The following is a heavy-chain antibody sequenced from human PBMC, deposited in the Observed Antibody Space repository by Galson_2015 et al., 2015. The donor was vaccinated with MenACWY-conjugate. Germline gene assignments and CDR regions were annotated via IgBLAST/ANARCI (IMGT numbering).Heavy chain of an antibody. Sequence: SLRLSCAASGFTLSSYWMSWVRQAPGKGLEWVAHINQDGSEKYYVDSVEGRFTISRDNAKNSLYLQMNSLRAEDTAVFYCARHPSSSFDCRGQGTLVTVSS. CDR2: INQDGSEK. J-gene: IGHJ4*02. CDR1: GFTLSSYW. D-gene: IGHD6-6*01. V-gene: IGHV3-7*03. CDR3: ARHPSSSFDC.